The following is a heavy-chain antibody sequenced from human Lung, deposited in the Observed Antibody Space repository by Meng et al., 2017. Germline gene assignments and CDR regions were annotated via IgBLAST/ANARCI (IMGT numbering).Heavy chain of an antibody. CDR1: GYTFPDYW. D-gene: IGHD6-13*01. J-gene: IGHJ4*02. CDR3: ARDEDISAAGKLFGDY. CDR2: INPKSGDT. V-gene: IGHV1-2*06. Sequence: QVPLVQSGAELKKPGASVKVSCKASGYTFPDYWLHWVRRAPGQGLEWMGRINPKSGDTHYAQRFQGRVTMTGDTSISTAYMELSGLRSDDTAMYYCARDEDISAAGKLFGDYWGQGTLVTVSS.